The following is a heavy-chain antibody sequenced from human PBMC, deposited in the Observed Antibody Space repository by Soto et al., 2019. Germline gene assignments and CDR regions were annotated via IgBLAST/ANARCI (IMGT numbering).Heavy chain of an antibody. CDR1: GLTLSTYV. CDR3: VAGDYYYGMDV. CDR2: ISYDGSNK. J-gene: IGHJ6*02. Sequence: QVQLVESGGGVVQPGRSLRLSCAASGLTLSTYVMHWVRQAPGKGLEWVAGISYDGSNKYHADSVKGRFIISRDNSNNTLDLQMNSLRAEDTAVYYCVAGDYYYGMDVWGQGTTVTVSS. V-gene: IGHV3-30-3*01.